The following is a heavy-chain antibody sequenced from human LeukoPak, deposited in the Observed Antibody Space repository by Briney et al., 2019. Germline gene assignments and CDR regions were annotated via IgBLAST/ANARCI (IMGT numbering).Heavy chain of an antibody. V-gene: IGHV4-59*08. D-gene: IGHD6-19*01. CDR1: GGSISSYY. CDR2: IYYSGST. CDR3: ATTPKYSSGWYAFDI. J-gene: IGHJ3*02. Sequence: SKTLSLTCTVSGGSISSYYWSWIRQPPGKGLEWIGYIYYSGSTNYNPSLKSRVTISVDTSKNQFSLKLSSVTAADTAVYYCATTPKYSSGWYAFDIWGQGTMVTVSS.